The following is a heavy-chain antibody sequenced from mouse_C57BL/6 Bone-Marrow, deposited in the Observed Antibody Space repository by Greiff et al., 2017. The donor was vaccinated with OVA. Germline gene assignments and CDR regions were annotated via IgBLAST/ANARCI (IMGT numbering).Heavy chain of an antibody. CDR2: IWSGGST. CDR3: ARNPYYDYVAWSAY. J-gene: IGHJ3*01. CDR1: GFSFTSYG. Sequence: VQLQQSGPGLVQPSQSLSITCTVSGFSFTSYGVHWVRQPPGKGLEWLGVIWSGGSTDYNAAFISRLSISKDNSKSQVFFKMNRLQADDTAIYYCARNPYYDYVAWSAYWGQGTLVTVSA. D-gene: IGHD2-4*01. V-gene: IGHV2-4*02.